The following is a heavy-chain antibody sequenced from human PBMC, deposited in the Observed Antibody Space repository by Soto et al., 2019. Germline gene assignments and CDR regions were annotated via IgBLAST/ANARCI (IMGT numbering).Heavy chain of an antibody. J-gene: IGHJ5*02. D-gene: IGHD2-15*01. Sequence: ETLSLTCAVYGGAFRGYYWSWIRQPPGKGLEWLGEINDSGSTNYNPSLKSRITISLDTSKKEISLRLSSVTAADMAVYYCARERGRYCSGESCYPFGPWGQGALVTV. CDR1: GGAFRGYY. V-gene: IGHV4-34*01. CDR2: INDSGST. CDR3: ARERGRYCSGESCYPFGP.